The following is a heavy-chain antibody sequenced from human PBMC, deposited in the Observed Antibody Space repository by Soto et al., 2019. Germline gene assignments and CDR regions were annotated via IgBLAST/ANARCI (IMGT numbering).Heavy chain of an antibody. V-gene: IGHV3-21*01. CDR1: GFDFSSYT. D-gene: IGHD5-12*01. Sequence: EVQLVESGGGLVKPGGSLRLSCAASGFDFSSYTLNWVRQSTGKGLEWVSSISSRNVSIYDGDLVRGRFTIYRDNSKNSLFLQRTSPTADDTAVYFCARGMAGSGYPYLDPWGPGTLVTVSS. CDR3: ARGMAGSGYPYLDP. J-gene: IGHJ5*02. CDR2: ISSRNVSI.